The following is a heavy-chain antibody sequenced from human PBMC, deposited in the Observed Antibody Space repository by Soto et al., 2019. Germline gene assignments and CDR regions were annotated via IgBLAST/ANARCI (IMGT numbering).Heavy chain of an antibody. Sequence: ASVKVSCKAYGYTFTGYYIHWARQAPGQGLEWMGWINPNSGGTNYAQKFQGRVTMTRDTSISTAYMELSRLRSDDTAVYYCARDLKLARDSYDYWGQGTHVSVTS. D-gene: IGHD6-13*01. J-gene: IGHJ4*02. CDR2: INPNSGGT. CDR3: ARDLKLARDSYDY. V-gene: IGHV1-2*02. CDR1: GYTFTGYY.